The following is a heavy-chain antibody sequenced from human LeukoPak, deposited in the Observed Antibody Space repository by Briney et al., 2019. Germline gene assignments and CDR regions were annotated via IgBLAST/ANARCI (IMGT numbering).Heavy chain of an antibody. CDR2: INPSGDST. V-gene: IGHV1-46*01. CDR1: GYTFTSNH. J-gene: IGHJ4*02. CDR3: ATYGDYESDYFDY. Sequence: ASVKVSCTASGYTFTSNHIHCVRQAPGQGLEWMGVINPSGDSTSYAQKFQGRVTITADESTSTAYMELSSLRSEDTAVYYCATYGDYESDYFDYWGQGTLVTVSS. D-gene: IGHD4-17*01.